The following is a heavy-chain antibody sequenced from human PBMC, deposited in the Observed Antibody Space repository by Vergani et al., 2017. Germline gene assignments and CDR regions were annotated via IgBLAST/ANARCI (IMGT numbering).Heavy chain of an antibody. J-gene: IGHJ6*02. Sequence: QVQLVESGGGLVKPGGSLRLSCAASGFTFSDYYMSWIRQAPGKGLEWVSYISSSSSYTNYADSVKGRFTISRDNAKNSLYLQMNSLRAEDTAVYYGARDGIDYYYGMDVWGQGTTVTVSS. CDR1: GFTFSDYY. CDR2: ISSSSSYT. V-gene: IGHV3-11*05. CDR3: ARDGIDYYYGMDV. D-gene: IGHD1-26*01.